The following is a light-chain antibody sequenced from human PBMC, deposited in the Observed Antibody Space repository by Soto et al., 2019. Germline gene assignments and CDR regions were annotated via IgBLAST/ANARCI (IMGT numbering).Light chain of an antibody. Sequence: EIVLTQSPGTLSLSPGEKATLSCRASQSVSDSYLAWYQKKPGQAPRLLIYASSRATGIPDRFSGSGSGTDFTLTISRLEPEDFAVYYCQHYGTSALFGPGTKVDIQ. CDR1: QSVSDSY. CDR3: QHYGTSAL. V-gene: IGKV3-20*01. CDR2: AS. J-gene: IGKJ3*01.